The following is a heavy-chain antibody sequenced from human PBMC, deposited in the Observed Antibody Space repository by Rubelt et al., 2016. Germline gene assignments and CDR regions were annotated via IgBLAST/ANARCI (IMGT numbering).Heavy chain of an antibody. D-gene: IGHD5-24*01. V-gene: IGHV4-39*01. Sequence: QLQLQESGPGLVKPSETLSLTCTVSGGSISSSSYYWGWIRQPPGKGLEWIGSIYYSGSTYYNPSLKSRVTISVDTSKNQFSLKLSSVTAADTAVYYCARRRDGYNYFDYRGQGTLVTVSS. CDR3: ARRRDGYNYFDY. CDR2: IYYSGST. CDR1: GGSISSSSYY. J-gene: IGHJ4*02.